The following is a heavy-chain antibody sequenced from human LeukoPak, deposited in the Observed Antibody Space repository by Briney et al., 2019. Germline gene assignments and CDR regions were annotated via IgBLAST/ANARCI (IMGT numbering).Heavy chain of an antibody. Sequence: GGSLRLSCAASGFTFSDYYMSWIRQAPGKGLEWVSYISSTSTYTNFADSVKGRFTISRDNAKNSLYLQMNSLRVEDTAVYYCARVPNNYTSGFYLTFDYWGQGILVTVSS. CDR3: ARVPNNYTSGFYLTFDY. D-gene: IGHD6-19*01. CDR2: ISSTSTYT. CDR1: GFTFSDYY. V-gene: IGHV3-11*06. J-gene: IGHJ4*02.